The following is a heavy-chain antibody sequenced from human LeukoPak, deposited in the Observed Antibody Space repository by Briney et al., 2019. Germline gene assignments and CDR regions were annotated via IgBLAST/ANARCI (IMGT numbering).Heavy chain of an antibody. V-gene: IGHV4-31*03. CDR3: ARSLNRAFAFDI. CDR1: GGSISSGGYY. Sequence: PSQTLSLTCTVSGGSISSGGYYWSWIRQHPGKGLEWIGYIYYSGSTYYNPSLKSRVTISVDTSKNQFSLKLSSVTAADTAVYCCARSLNRAFAFDIWGQGTMVTVSS. D-gene: IGHD1-14*01. J-gene: IGHJ3*02. CDR2: IYYSGST.